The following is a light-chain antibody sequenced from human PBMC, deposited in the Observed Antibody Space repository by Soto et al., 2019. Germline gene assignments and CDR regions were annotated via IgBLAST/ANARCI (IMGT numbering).Light chain of an antibody. CDR1: QSLSSS. CDR3: QQRSNLPPIT. V-gene: IGKV3-11*01. J-gene: IGKJ5*01. Sequence: TQSPRPQSLSPGERATLFCRASQSLSSSLAWYQQKSGQAPRLIIYGTSRRATGVPARFSGSGSGTDFTLSISSLEPEDFAVYYCQQRSNLPPITFGQGTLLENK. CDR2: GTS.